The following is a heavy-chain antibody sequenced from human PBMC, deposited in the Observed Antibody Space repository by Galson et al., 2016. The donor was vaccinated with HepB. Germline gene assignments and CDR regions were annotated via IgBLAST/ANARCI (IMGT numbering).Heavy chain of an antibody. CDR3: ARELVRSAFDL. V-gene: IGHV3-30*03. D-gene: IGHD2-21*01. J-gene: IGHJ3*01. Sequence: SLRLSCAASGFTLSNYGIHWVRQAPGKGLEWVAAISYDGNNEFYADSVTGRFTISRDNAKNSVYLQMNSLRDDDTAVYYCARELVRSAFDLWGQGTMVTVSS. CDR2: ISYDGNNE. CDR1: GFTLSNYG.